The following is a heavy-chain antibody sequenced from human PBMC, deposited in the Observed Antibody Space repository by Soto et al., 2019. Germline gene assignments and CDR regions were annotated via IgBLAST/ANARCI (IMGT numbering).Heavy chain of an antibody. CDR2: IKQDGREK. J-gene: IGHJ4*02. Sequence: PGGSLRLSCAASGFTVSYNYMNWVRQAPGKGLEWVANIKQDGREKYYVDSVKGRFTISRDNAKNSLYRQMNSLRAEDTAVYYCARDLVPAAIFGSSSWGQGTLVIVSS. D-gene: IGHD2-2*02. V-gene: IGHV3-7*01. CDR3: ARDLVPAAIFGSSS. CDR1: GFTVSYNY.